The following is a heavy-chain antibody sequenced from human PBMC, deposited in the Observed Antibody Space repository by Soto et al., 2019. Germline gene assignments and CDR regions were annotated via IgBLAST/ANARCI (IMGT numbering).Heavy chain of an antibody. J-gene: IGHJ4*02. CDR1: GYTFTGYY. CDR3: ARVKVGANGLYYFDY. CDR2: INPSGGST. Sequence: ASVKVSCKASGYTFTGYYMHWVRQAPGQGLEWTGIINPSGGSTSYAQKFQGRVTMTRDTSTSTVYMELSSLRSEDTAVYYCARVKVGANGLYYFDYWGQGTLVTVSS. V-gene: IGHV1-46*03. D-gene: IGHD1-26*01.